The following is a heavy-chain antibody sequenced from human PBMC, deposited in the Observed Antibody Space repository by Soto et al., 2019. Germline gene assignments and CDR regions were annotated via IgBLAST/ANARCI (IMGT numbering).Heavy chain of an antibody. D-gene: IGHD1-7*01. J-gene: IGHJ3*02. V-gene: IGHV4-38-2*01. Sequence: SETLSLTCGVSGYSVSGDSYWGWIRQPPGKGLEWIGSMYRGGSASYNPSLKSRVSISIDMSKNQFPLRLTSVTAADTAVYYCARLVISGSKDDFDIWGQGTVVTVSS. CDR2: MYRGGSA. CDR3: ARLVISGSKDDFDI. CDR1: GYSVSGDSY.